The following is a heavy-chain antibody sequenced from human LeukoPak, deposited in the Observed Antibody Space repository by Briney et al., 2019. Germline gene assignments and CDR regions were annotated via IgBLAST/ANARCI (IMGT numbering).Heavy chain of an antibody. CDR1: GFTFSSYG. D-gene: IGHD3-22*01. CDR3: ANGKYYYDSSGYPLGGFDY. CDR2: ISYDGSNK. J-gene: IGHJ4*02. Sequence: GGSLRHSCAASGFTFSSYGMHWVRQAPGKGLEWVAVISYDGSNKYYADSVKGRFTISRDNSKNTLYLQMNSLRAEDTAVYYCANGKYYYDSSGYPLGGFDYWGQGTLVTVS. V-gene: IGHV3-30*18.